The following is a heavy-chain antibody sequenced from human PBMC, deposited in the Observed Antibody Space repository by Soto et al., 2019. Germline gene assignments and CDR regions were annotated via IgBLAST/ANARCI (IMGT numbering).Heavy chain of an antibody. V-gene: IGHV3-64*01. CDR2: ISSNGGST. J-gene: IGHJ4*02. Sequence: GGSLRLSCAASGFTFSSYAMYWVRQAPGKGLEYVSGISSNGGSTYYANSVKGRFTISRDNSKNTLYLQMGSLRADDMGVYYCARAIPPSVWGQGTLVTVSS. CDR1: GFTFSSYA. CDR3: ARAIPPSV.